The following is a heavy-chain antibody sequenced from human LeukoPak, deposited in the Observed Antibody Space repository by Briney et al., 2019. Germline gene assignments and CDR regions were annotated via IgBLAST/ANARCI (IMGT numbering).Heavy chain of an antibody. D-gene: IGHD3-10*01. CDR3: ARWRLRSGDAFDI. CDR1: GFTVSSNY. J-gene: IGHJ3*02. CDR2: IYTGGST. V-gene: IGHV3-53*01. Sequence: GGSLRLSCAASGFTVSSNYMSWVRQAPGKGLEWVSVIYTGGSTYYEDSVKRRFTISRDNSKNTLYLQMTSLRAEDTAVYYCARWRLRSGDAFDIWSQGTMVTVSS.